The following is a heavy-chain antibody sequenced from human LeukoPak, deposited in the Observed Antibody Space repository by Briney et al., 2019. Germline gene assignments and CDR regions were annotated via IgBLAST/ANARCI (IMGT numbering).Heavy chain of an antibody. CDR3: ARDGSGFSPYWYFDL. V-gene: IGHV1-2*02. Sequence: ASVKVSCKASGFVFTGYYMHWVRQAPGQGLEWMGWMNPGTGTTKYSQKFQGRVTMSRDTPSTTAYMELNRLTSDDTAVYYCARDGSGFSPYWYFDLWGRGTLVTVSS. D-gene: IGHD3-3*01. J-gene: IGHJ2*01. CDR2: MNPGTGTT. CDR1: GFVFTGYY.